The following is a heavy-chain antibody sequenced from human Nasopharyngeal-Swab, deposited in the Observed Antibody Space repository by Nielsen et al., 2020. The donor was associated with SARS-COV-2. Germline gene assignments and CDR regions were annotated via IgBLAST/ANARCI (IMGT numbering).Heavy chain of an antibody. J-gene: IGHJ4*02. CDR1: GFTFRSYD. D-gene: IGHD2-15*01. CDR3: EVVVVAATAHPFDY. Sequence: RGSLRLSCAASGFTFRSYDLSWVRQAPVKGLEWVSAISSSGGSTYYADSVNGRFTISRDNSNNTLYLQMNSLRAEDTAVYYCEVVVVAATAHPFDYWGQGTLFTVSS. CDR2: ISSSGGST. V-gene: IGHV3-23*01.